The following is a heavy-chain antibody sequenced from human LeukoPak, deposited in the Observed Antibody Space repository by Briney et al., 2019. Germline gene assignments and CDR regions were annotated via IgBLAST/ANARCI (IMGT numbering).Heavy chain of an antibody. Sequence: GASVKVSCKASGYTFTGYYMHWVRQAPGQGLEWMGWINPNSGGTNYAQKFQGWVTMTRDTSISTAYMELSSLRSEDTAVYYCARTTVVNPTAFDIWGQGTMVTVSS. CDR3: ARTTVVNPTAFDI. J-gene: IGHJ3*02. CDR1: GYTFTGYY. CDR2: INPNSGGT. V-gene: IGHV1-2*04. D-gene: IGHD4-23*01.